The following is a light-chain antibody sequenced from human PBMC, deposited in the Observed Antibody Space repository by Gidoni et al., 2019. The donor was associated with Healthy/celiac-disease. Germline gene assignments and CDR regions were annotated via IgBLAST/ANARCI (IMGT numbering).Light chain of an antibody. Sequence: QPVLTQSSSASASLGSSVKLTCTLSSGHSSYIIAWHQQQPGKAPRYLMKLEGSGSYNKGSGVPDRFSGSSSGADRYLTISNLQSEDEADYYCETWDSKEQVFGGGTKLTVL. CDR3: ETWDSKEQV. CDR1: SGHSSYI. V-gene: IGLV4-60*03. CDR2: LEGSGSY. J-gene: IGLJ2*01.